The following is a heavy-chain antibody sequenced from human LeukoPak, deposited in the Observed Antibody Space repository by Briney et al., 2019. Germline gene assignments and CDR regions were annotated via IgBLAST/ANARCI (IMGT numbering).Heavy chain of an antibody. CDR3: ASERNYYDSSGYYKYFDY. Sequence: NPGGSLRLSCAASGFTLTNAWMTWVRQAPGKGLEWVGLIKSKTDGGTADYAAPVKGRFTISIDDSKNTLYLQMNSLRAEDAAVYYCASERNYYDSSGYYKYFDYWGQGTLVTVSS. V-gene: IGHV3-15*01. J-gene: IGHJ4*02. CDR2: IKSKTDGGTA. D-gene: IGHD3-22*01. CDR1: GFTLTNAW.